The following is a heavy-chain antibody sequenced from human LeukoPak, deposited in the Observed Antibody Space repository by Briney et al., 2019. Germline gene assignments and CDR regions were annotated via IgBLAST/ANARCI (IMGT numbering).Heavy chain of an antibody. V-gene: IGHV3-53*04. CDR2: IYSGGST. CDR3: ARDFGGNSVYDY. CDR1: GFTFSSYS. D-gene: IGHD4-23*01. J-gene: IGHJ4*02. Sequence: GGSLRLSCAASGFTFSSYSMNWVRQAPGKGLEWVSVIYSGGSTYYADSVKGRFTISRHNSKNTLYLQMNSLRAEDTAVYYCARDFGGNSVYDYWGQGTLVTVSS.